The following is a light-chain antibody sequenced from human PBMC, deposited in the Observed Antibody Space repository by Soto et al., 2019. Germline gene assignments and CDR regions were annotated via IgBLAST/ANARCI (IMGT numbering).Light chain of an antibody. CDR2: EVT. CDR3: ISYTISSTLYV. J-gene: IGLJ1*01. CDR1: SSDVGGYHY. Sequence: QSALTQPASVSGSPGQSITISCTGTSSDVGGYHYVSWYQQHPGKAPKLMIYEVTNRPSGVSNRFSGSKSGNTASLTISGLQAEDEADYYCISYTISSTLYVFGTGTKVTVL. V-gene: IGLV2-14*01.